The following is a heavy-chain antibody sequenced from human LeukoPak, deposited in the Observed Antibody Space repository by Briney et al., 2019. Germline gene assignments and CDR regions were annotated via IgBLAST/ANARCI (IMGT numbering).Heavy chain of an antibody. CDR2: TDYRSKWNN. V-gene: IGHV6-1*01. CDR1: GDSVSSNSAA. D-gene: IGHD3-10*01. J-gene: IGHJ2*01. CDR3: ARARGYFDL. Sequence: PSQTLSLTCAISGDSVSSNSAAWSWIRQSPSRGLEWLGRTDYRSKWNNNYAISVKSRITINPDTSKNQCSLQLNSVTPEDTGVYYCARARGYFDLWGRGALVTVSS.